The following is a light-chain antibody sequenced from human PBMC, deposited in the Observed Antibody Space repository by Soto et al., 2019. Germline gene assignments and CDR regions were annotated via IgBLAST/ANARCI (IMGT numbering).Light chain of an antibody. Sequence: EIVLTQSPGTLSVSPGERATLSCRASQTVSSSYLAWYQQRPGQAPRLLIYGASSRATGIPDRVSGSGSGTDFTLTISRLEPEDFAVYYCQQYFTSPWTFGQVSKVDIK. V-gene: IGKV3-20*01. CDR1: QTVSSSY. J-gene: IGKJ1*01. CDR3: QQYFTSPWT. CDR2: GAS.